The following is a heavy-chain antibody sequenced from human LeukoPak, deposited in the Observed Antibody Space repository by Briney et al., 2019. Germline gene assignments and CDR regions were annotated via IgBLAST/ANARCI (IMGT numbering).Heavy chain of an antibody. D-gene: IGHD3-22*01. CDR3: ASRGDSGYHPHNYYFDY. CDR2: VTPIFGTA. J-gene: IGHJ4*02. CDR1: GDTFNTHA. Sequence: SVKVSCKVSGDTFNTHAVSWVRQAPGQGPEWMGGVTPIFGTANYAQKFQGRVTITADESTSTAYMELSSLRSEDTAVYYCASRGDSGYHPHNYYFDYWGQGTLVTVSS. V-gene: IGHV1-69*13.